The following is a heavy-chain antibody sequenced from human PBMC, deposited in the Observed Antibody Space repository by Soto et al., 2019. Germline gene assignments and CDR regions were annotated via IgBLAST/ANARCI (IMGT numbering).Heavy chain of an antibody. J-gene: IGHJ5*02. CDR2: IIPIFGTA. CDR3: ASERAPDYYDSSGSNWFDP. D-gene: IGHD3-22*01. Sequence: GASVKVSCKASGGTFSNYAISWVRQAPGQGLEWMGGIIPIFGTANYAQKFQGRVTITADESTSTAYMELSSLRSEDTAVYYCASERAPDYYDSSGSNWFDPWGQGTLVTVS. V-gene: IGHV1-69*13. CDR1: GGTFSNYA.